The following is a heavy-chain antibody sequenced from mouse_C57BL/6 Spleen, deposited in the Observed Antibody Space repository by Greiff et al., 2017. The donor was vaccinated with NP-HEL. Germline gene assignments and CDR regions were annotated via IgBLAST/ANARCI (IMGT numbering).Heavy chain of an antibody. V-gene: IGHV1-50*01. CDR2: IDPSDSYT. CDR3: AIGGRYGSRGY. Sequence: QVQLQQPGAELVKPGASVKLSCKASGYTFTSYWMQWVKQRPGQGLEWIGEIDPSDSYTNYNQKFKGKATLTVDTSSSTAYMQLSSLTSEDSAVYYCAIGGRYGSRGYWGQGTTLTVSS. D-gene: IGHD1-1*01. CDR1: GYTFTSYW. J-gene: IGHJ2*01.